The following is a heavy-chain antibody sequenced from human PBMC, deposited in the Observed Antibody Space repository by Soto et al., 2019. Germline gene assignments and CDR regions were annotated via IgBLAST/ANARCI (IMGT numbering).Heavy chain of an antibody. J-gene: IGHJ6*02. CDR2: ISGSGGST. D-gene: IGHD1-1*01. Sequence: EVQLLESGGGLVQPGGSLRLSCAASGFTFSSYAMSWVRQAPGKGLEWVSAISGSGGSTYYADSVKGRFTISRDNSTNTLYLQMNSLRAEDAAVYYCANRNRDYYGMDVWGQGTTVTVSS. CDR1: GFTFSSYA. V-gene: IGHV3-23*01. CDR3: ANRNRDYYGMDV.